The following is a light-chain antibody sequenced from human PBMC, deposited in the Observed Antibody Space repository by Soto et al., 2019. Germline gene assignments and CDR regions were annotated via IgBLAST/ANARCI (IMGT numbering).Light chain of an antibody. Sequence: DIQMTQSPSSLSASVGDRITITCRASQSISAYLNWYQHKPGKAPKLLIFAPSTLQTGVPSRFSGSGSGTHFTLTISGLQPEDFGIYYCQQSHSSPRTFGQGTTV. CDR1: QSISAY. V-gene: IGKV1-39*01. CDR3: QQSHSSPRT. CDR2: APS. J-gene: IGKJ1*01.